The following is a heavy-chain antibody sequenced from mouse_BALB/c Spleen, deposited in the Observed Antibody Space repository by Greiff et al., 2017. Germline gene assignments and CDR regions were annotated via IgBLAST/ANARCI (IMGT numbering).Heavy chain of an antibody. J-gene: IGHJ4*01. D-gene: IGHD1-1*01. V-gene: IGHV1S29*02. CDR2: IYPYNGGT. Sequence: EVQLQQSGPELVKPGASVKISCKASGYTFTDYNMHWVKQSHGKSLEWIGYIYPYNGGTGYNQKFKSKATLTVDNSSSTAYMQLSSLTSEDSAVYYCARRYGSSYGAMDYWGQGTSVTVSS. CDR3: ARRYGSSYGAMDY. CDR1: GYTFTDYN.